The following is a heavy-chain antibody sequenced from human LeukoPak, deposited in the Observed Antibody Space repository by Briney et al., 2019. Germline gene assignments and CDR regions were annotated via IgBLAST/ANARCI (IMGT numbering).Heavy chain of an antibody. CDR2: INHSGST. Sequence: SETLSLTCAVSGGSFSGYYWSWIRQPPGKGLEWSGEINHSGSTNYNPSLKSRVTISVDTSKNQFSLKLSSVTAADTAVYYCARDGDCFDYWGQGTLVTVSS. D-gene: IGHD4-17*01. V-gene: IGHV4-34*01. J-gene: IGHJ4*02. CDR3: ARDGDCFDY. CDR1: GGSFSGYY.